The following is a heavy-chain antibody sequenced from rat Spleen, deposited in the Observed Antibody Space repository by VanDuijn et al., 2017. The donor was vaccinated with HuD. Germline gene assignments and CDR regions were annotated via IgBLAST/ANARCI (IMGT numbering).Heavy chain of an antibody. Sequence: EVRLQESGPGLVKPSQSLSLTCSVTDYSITICYGWSWIRKFPGNKLEWMGYINSERTTNYNPSLKSQLSLTRDTSKNQFYLQVNSVTTEDTATYYCARDNNYKAYWGQGVMVTVSS. D-gene: IGHD1-10*01. V-gene: IGHV3-3*01. J-gene: IGHJ2*01. CDR1: DYSITICYG. CDR3: ARDNNYKAY. CDR2: INSERTT.